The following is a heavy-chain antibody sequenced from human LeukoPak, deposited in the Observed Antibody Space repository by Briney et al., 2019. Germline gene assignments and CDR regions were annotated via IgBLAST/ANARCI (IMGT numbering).Heavy chain of an antibody. CDR2: ISGSGGST. J-gene: IGHJ6*03. Sequence: GGSLRLSCAASGFTFSSYAMSWVRQAPGKGLEWVSTISGSGGSTNHADSVKGRFTISRDDSKNTLYLQMNSLRAEDTAVYYCAKATARYYYYMDVWGKGTTVTVSS. CDR3: AKATARYYYYMDV. CDR1: GFTFSSYA. V-gene: IGHV3-23*01.